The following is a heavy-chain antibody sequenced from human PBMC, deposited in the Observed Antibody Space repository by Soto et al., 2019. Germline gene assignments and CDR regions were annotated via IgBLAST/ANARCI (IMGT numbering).Heavy chain of an antibody. CDR1: GFTFSSYA. V-gene: IGHV3-23*01. J-gene: IGHJ4*02. Sequence: EVQLLESGGGLVQPGGSLRLSCAASGFTFSSYAMSWVRQAPGKGLEWVSAISGSGGSTYYADSVKGRFTISRDNSKNTLYLQMNSLRAEDTAVYYCAKDRITMVRGVIKGRDYFDYWGQGTLGTVSS. CDR2: ISGSGGST. D-gene: IGHD3-10*01. CDR3: AKDRITMVRGVIKGRDYFDY.